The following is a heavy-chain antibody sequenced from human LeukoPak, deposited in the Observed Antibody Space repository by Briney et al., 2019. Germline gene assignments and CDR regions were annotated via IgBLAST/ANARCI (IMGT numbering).Heavy chain of an antibody. V-gene: IGHV3-23*01. CDR2: ISGSGGST. D-gene: IGHD1-14*01. CDR1: GFTFSDYY. Sequence: TGGSLRLSCAASGFTFSDYYMSWIRQAPGKGLEWVSAISGSGGSTFNADSVKGRFTISRDNSKNTLFLQMNSLRAEDTAIYYCAKDHPSGYYFDYWGQGTLVTVSS. CDR3: AKDHPSGYYFDY. J-gene: IGHJ4*02.